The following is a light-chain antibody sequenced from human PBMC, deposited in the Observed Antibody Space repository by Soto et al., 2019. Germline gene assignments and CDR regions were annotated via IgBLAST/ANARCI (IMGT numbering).Light chain of an antibody. CDR3: QQYDSSLT. J-gene: IGKJ1*01. V-gene: IGKV3-20*01. Sequence: EIVXTXXPXXXSXSXGERATLSCRASQSVSSTFFAWYQQKPGQAPRLLIYGASSRATGIPARFSGGGSGTDFTLTISRLEPEDFAVYDGQQYDSSLTFGQWTKVEIK. CDR1: QSVSSTF. CDR2: GAS.